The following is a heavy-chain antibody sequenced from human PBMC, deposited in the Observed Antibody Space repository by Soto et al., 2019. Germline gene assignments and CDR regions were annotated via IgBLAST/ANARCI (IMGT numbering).Heavy chain of an antibody. J-gene: IGHJ4*02. D-gene: IGHD6-6*01. Sequence: SETLSLTCTVSGGSISSRSYYWGWIRQPPGKGLEWIGSIYYSGSTYYNPSLKSRVTISVDTSKNQFSLKLSSVTAADTAVYYCARRLQYSSSRRYFDYWGQGTLVTVSS. V-gene: IGHV4-39*01. CDR1: GGSISSRSYY. CDR2: IYYSGST. CDR3: ARRLQYSSSRRYFDY.